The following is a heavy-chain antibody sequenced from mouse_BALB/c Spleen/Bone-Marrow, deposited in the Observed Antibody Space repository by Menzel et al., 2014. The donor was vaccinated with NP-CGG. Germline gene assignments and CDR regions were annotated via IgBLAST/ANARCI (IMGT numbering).Heavy chain of an antibody. V-gene: IGHV1-20*02. CDR2: INPDNGDT. D-gene: IGHD2-13*01. J-gene: IGHJ2*01. Sequence: EVHLVESGPDLVKPGASVKMSCKASGYSFTGYFMNWVMQSHGKSLEWIGRINPDNGDTFYNQKFKGKATLTVDRSSNTAHMGLRSLASEDSAVYYCARSDFYFDYWGQGTTLTVSS. CDR3: ARSDFYFDY. CDR1: GYSFTGYF.